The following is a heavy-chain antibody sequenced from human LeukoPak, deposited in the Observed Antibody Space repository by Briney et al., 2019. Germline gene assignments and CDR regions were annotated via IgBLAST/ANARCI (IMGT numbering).Heavy chain of an antibody. CDR3: ANRYSYFDY. CDR1: GLTFSDYY. CDR2: ISSSGSTI. Sequence: GGSLRLACAASGLTFSDYYMSWIGQAPGKGLEWVSYISSSGSTIYYADSVKGRFTISRDNSKNTLYLQMNSLRAEDTAVYYYANRYSYFDYWGQGTLVTVSS. J-gene: IGHJ4*02. V-gene: IGHV3-11*01. D-gene: IGHD5-18*01.